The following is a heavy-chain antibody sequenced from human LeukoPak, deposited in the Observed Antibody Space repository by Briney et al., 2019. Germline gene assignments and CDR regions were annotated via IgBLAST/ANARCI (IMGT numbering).Heavy chain of an antibody. D-gene: IGHD6-19*01. CDR1: GGTFSSYA. CDR3: AREEAVAGSPPYFDY. J-gene: IGHJ4*02. CDR2: IIPIFGTA. Sequence: ASVKVSCKASGGTFSSYAIGWVRQAPGQGLEWMGGIIPIFGTANYAQKFQGRVTITTDESTSTAYMELSSLRSEDTAVYYCAREEAVAGSPPYFDYWGQGTLVTVSS. V-gene: IGHV1-69*05.